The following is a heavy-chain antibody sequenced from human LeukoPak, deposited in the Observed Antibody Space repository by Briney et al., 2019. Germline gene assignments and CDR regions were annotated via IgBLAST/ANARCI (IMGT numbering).Heavy chain of an antibody. J-gene: IGHJ4*02. V-gene: IGHV5-51*01. Sequence: GESLKISCKGSGYNFISYWIGWVRQMPGKGLEWMGIIYPGDSDTRYSPSFQGQVTISADKTISTAYLRWRSLKASDSAMYYCARRIAGSGVDYWGQGTLVTVSS. D-gene: IGHD6-13*01. CDR2: IYPGDSDT. CDR1: GYNFISYW. CDR3: ARRIAGSGVDY.